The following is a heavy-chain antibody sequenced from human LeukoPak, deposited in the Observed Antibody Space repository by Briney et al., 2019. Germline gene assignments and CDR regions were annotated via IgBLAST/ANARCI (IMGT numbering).Heavy chain of an antibody. J-gene: IGHJ4*02. V-gene: IGHV3-11*04. CDR3: ARISWYFDY. Sequence: PGGSLRLSCEASGFTFSDSYMSWIRQAPGKGLEWVSFISSTGGTIYYADSVRGRFTISRDNAKNSLYLQMNSLRAEDTAVYYCARISWYFDYWGQGTLVTVSS. CDR2: ISSTGGTI. D-gene: IGHD2-15*01. CDR1: GFTFSDSY.